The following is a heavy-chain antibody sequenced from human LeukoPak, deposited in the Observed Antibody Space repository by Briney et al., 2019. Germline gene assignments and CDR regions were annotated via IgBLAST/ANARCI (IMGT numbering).Heavy chain of an antibody. CDR2: IYYSGST. D-gene: IGHD1-26*01. CDR3: ARVYSGSLTDAFDI. CDR1: GGSISSYY. V-gene: IGHV4-59*01. Sequence: KPSETLSLTCTVSGGSISSYYWSWIRQPPGKGLEWIGYIYYSGSTNYNPSLKSRVTISVDTSKNQFSLKLSSVTAADTAVYYCARVYSGSLTDAFDIWGQGTMVTVSS. J-gene: IGHJ3*02.